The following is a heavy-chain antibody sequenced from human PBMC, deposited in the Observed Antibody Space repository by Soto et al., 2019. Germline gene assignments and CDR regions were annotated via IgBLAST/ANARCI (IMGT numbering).Heavy chain of an antibody. CDR3: ARDGYDGSGSPYPAY. CDR1: GGSMSEYF. J-gene: IGHJ4*02. Sequence: PSETLSLTCXVXGGSMSEYFWSWIRQSPERGLEWIGYVYYLGSTDYNPSLKSRVTISVDTSKRQFSLRLSSVTAADAAIYYCARDGYDGSGSPYPAYWGPGTQVTVSS. V-gene: IGHV4-59*01. D-gene: IGHD3-10*01. CDR2: VYYLGST.